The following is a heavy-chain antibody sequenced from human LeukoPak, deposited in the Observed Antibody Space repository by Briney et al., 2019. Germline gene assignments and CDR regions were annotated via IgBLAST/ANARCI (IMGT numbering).Heavy chain of an antibody. CDR3: ARGRWTHDSSYWYFDL. CDR1: GGSTSSYY. D-gene: IGHD5-18*01. CDR2: IYYSGSI. V-gene: IGHV4-59*01. Sequence: PSETLSLTCSVSGGSTSSYYWSWIRQPPGKGLEWIAYIYYSGSINYNPSLKSRVTISVDTSKNQFSLKLSSVTAADTAVYYCARGRWTHDSSYWYFDLWGRGTLVTVSS. J-gene: IGHJ2*01.